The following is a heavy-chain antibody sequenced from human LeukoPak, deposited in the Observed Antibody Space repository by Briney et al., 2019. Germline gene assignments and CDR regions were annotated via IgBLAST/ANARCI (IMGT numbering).Heavy chain of an antibody. D-gene: IGHD1-14*01. Sequence: ASVKVSCKASGYTFTGYYMHWVRQAPGQGLEWMGIINPSGGSTSYAQKYQGRVTMTRDTSTSTVYMELSSLRSEDTAVYYCARDLGRNLDYWGQGTLVTVSS. J-gene: IGHJ4*02. CDR3: ARDLGRNLDY. CDR1: GYTFTGYY. V-gene: IGHV1-46*01. CDR2: INPSGGST.